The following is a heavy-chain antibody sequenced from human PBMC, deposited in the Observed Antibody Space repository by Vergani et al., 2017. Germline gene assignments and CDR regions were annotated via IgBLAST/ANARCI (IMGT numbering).Heavy chain of an antibody. J-gene: IGHJ3*02. Sequence: QVQLVQSGAEVKKPGSSVKVSCKASGGTFSSYAISWVRQAPGQGLEWMGGIIPIFGTANYAQKFQGRVPITADKSTSTAYMELSSLRAEDTAVYYGAGIAVAGGAFDIWGQGTMVTVSS. D-gene: IGHD6-19*01. CDR3: AGIAVAGGAFDI. CDR2: IIPIFGTA. CDR1: GGTFSSYA. V-gene: IGHV1-69*06.